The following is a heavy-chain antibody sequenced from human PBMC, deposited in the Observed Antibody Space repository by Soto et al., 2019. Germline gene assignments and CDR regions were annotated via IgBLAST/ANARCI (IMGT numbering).Heavy chain of an antibody. CDR1: GYTFTSYG. CDR3: ARVLAEYSSSSGYFDY. D-gene: IGHD6-6*01. Sequence: ASVKVSCKASGYTFTSYGISWVRQAPGQGLEWMGWISAYNGNTNYAQKLQGRVTMTTDTSTSTAYMELRSLRSDDTAVYYCARVLAEYSSSSGYFDYWGQGTLVTVSS. CDR2: ISAYNGNT. V-gene: IGHV1-18*01. J-gene: IGHJ4*02.